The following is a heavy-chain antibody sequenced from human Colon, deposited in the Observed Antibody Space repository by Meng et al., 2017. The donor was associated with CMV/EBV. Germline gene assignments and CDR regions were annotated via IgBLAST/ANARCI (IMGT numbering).Heavy chain of an antibody. CDR1: GFTFSSYA. V-gene: IGHV3-9*01. J-gene: IGHJ6*02. Sequence: SLKISCAASGFTFSSYAMTWVRQAPGKGLEWVSGISWNSGSIGYADSVKGRFTISRDNAKNSLYLQMNSLRAEDTALYYCAKETRYPDYSYGMDVWGQGTTVTVSS. D-gene: IGHD1-1*01. CDR3: AKETRYPDYSYGMDV. CDR2: ISWNSGSI.